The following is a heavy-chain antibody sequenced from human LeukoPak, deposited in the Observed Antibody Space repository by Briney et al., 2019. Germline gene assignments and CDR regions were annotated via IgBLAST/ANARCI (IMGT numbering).Heavy chain of an antibody. J-gene: IGHJ4*02. CDR3: TTFRYSTSSHEDC. Sequence: GGSLRLSCAASGFTFSGSAMHWVRQASGKGLEWVGRIRSRAKSYATAYAASVKGRFTISRDDSENTAYLQMNSLKTEDTAVYYCTTFRYSTSSHEDCWGQGTLVTVSS. CDR1: GFTFSGSA. CDR2: IRSRAKSYAT. D-gene: IGHD6-6*01. V-gene: IGHV3-73*01.